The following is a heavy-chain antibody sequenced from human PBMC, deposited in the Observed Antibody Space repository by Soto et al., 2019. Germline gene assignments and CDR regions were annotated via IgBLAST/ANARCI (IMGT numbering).Heavy chain of an antibody. Sequence: GESLKISCKGSGYSFTSYWIGWVRQMPGKGLEWMGIIYPGDSDTRYSPSFQGQVTISADKSISTAYLQWSSLKASDTAMYYCARSGGIAAAGNRAFYYYYGMDVWGQGTTVTVSS. CDR1: GYSFTSYW. V-gene: IGHV5-51*01. CDR3: ARSGGIAAAGNRAFYYYYGMDV. CDR2: IYPGDSDT. D-gene: IGHD6-13*01. J-gene: IGHJ6*02.